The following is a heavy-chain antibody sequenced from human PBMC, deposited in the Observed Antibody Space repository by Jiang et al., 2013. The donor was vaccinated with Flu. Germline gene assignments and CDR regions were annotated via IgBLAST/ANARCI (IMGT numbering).Heavy chain of an antibody. V-gene: IGHV3-23*01. CDR2: ISGSGGST. J-gene: IGHJ4*02. Sequence: QLLESGGGLVQPGGSLRLSCAASGFTFSSYAMSWVRQAPGKGLEWVSAISGSGGSTYYADSVKGRFTISRDNSKNTLYLQMNSLRAEDTAVYYCAKVGQAERGYSYGYRLYYFDYWGQGTLVTVSS. D-gene: IGHD5-18*01. CDR1: GFTFSSYA. CDR3: AKVGQAERGYSYGYRLYYFDY.